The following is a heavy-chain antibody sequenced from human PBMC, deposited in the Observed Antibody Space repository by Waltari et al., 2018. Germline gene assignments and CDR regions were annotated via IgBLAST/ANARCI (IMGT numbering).Heavy chain of an antibody. CDR1: GFTFGAHA. J-gene: IGHJ6*02. CDR2: IRSKFYGGTT. Sequence: EVQLVESGGGLVQPGRSLRLSCTTSGFTFGAHALSWFRQAPGKGLEWVGFIRSKFYGGTTDYAASVKGRFTVSRDDSKSSAYLQMNSLKTEDTGVYYCSRVSASGDGMDVWGQGTTVTVSS. V-gene: IGHV3-49*03. CDR3: SRVSASGDGMDV. D-gene: IGHD3-16*01.